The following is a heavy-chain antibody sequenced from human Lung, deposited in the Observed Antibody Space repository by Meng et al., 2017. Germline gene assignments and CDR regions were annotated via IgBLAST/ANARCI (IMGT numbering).Heavy chain of an antibody. Sequence: QVRRQESGQGLVKPSQTPPLTCTVSGGSISSSNYYWSWIRQPPGKGLEWSGHIYNSGSTYYNPSLKSRITISVDTSKNQFSLKLSSVTAADTAVYYCARGQKGYFDLWGRGTLVTVSS. CDR1: GGSISSSNYY. J-gene: IGHJ2*01. CDR3: ARGQKGYFDL. V-gene: IGHV4-30-4*01. CDR2: IYNSGST.